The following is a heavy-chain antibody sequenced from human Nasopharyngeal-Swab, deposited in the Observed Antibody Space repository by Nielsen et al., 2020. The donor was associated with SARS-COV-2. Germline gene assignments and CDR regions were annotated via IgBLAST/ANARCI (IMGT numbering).Heavy chain of an antibody. Sequence: GESLKISCAASGFTFSSYAMHWVRQAPGKGLEWVAVISYDGINKYYADSVKGRFTISRDNSKNTLYLQMNSLRAEDTAVYYCAREDVLTGYGAFDMWGQGTMVTVSS. CDR3: AREDVLTGYGAFDM. CDR2: ISYDGINK. CDR1: GFTFSSYA. J-gene: IGHJ3*02. D-gene: IGHD3-9*01. V-gene: IGHV3-30-3*01.